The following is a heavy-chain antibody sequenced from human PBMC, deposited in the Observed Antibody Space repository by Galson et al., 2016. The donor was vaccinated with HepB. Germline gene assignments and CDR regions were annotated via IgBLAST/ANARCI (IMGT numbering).Heavy chain of an antibody. Sequence: SLRLSCAASGFTFSTYAMSWVRQAPGKGLEWVSVISGSGGSTYYADSVKGRFTISRDNSKNTLYLQMNSLRAEDTAVYYCAKDTTMVQGYYYYGMDVWGKGTTVTVS. J-gene: IGHJ6*04. CDR2: ISGSGGST. CDR1: GFTFSTYA. CDR3: AKDTTMVQGYYYYGMDV. D-gene: IGHD3-10*01. V-gene: IGHV3-23*01.